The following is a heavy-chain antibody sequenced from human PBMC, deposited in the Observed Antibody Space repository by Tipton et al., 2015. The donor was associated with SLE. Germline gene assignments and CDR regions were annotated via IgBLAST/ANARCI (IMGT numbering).Heavy chain of an antibody. J-gene: IGHJ5*02. CDR3: AAMYGDARTNWVDP. Sequence: TLSLTCTVSGGSISRGGYLWTWIRQPPGKGLEWIGYVYYTGSTDYNPSLKSRVTISVHTSKNQFSLDLSSVTAADTAVYFCAAMYGDARTNWVDPWGQGALVTVSS. V-gene: IGHV4-61*08. D-gene: IGHD4-17*01. CDR1: GGSISRGGYL. CDR2: VYYTGST.